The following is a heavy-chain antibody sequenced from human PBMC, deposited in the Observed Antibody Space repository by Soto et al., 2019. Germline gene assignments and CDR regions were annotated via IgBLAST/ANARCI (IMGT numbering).Heavy chain of an antibody. J-gene: IGHJ4*02. CDR1: GVSISSGNW. CDR2: IFHDGTA. CDR3: ARAPPAHSYFDF. V-gene: IGHV4-4*02. Sequence: SETLSLTCAVSGVSISSGNWWTWVRQSPQRGLEYIGEIFHDGTANYYPSFERRVTMSMDTSKNQFSLKLTSVTAADSAVYFCARAPPAHSYFDFWGQGTLVTVSS.